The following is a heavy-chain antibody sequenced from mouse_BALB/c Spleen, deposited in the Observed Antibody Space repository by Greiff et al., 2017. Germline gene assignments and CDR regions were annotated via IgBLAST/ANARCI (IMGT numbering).Heavy chain of an antibody. D-gene: IGHD2-3*01. CDR2: INPGSGGT. CDR1: GYAFTNYL. J-gene: IGHJ2*01. Sequence: QVQLKESGAELVRPGTSVKVSCKASGYAFTNYLIEWVKQRPGQGLEWIGVINPGSGGTNYNEKFKGKATLTADKSSSTAYMQLSSLTSDDSAVYFCAIYDGYSSFDYWGQGTTLTVSS. CDR3: AIYDGYSSFDY. V-gene: IGHV1-54*01.